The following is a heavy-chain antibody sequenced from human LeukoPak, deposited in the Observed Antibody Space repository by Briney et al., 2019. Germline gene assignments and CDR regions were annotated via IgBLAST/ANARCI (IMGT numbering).Heavy chain of an antibody. V-gene: IGHV3-23*01. J-gene: IGHJ4*02. CDR2: ISGSGGST. CDR1: GFTFSSYA. CDR3: AKGRSGSYLSYYFDF. D-gene: IGHD1-26*01. Sequence: GGSLRLSCAASGFTFSSYAMNWVRQAPGKGLEWVSAISGSGGSTYYADSVKGRFTISRDNSKNTLYLQINSLRAEDTAVYYCAKGRSGSYLSYYFDFWGQGTLVTISS.